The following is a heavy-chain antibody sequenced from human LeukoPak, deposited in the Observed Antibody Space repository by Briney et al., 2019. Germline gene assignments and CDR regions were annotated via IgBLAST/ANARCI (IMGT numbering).Heavy chain of an antibody. D-gene: IGHD4-11*01. CDR1: GFTFSDYY. CDR3: ARGIDYSTLDY. V-gene: IGHV3-11*01. Sequence: PGGSLRLSCAASGFTFSDYYISWIRQAPGRGLEWISYISSTGFTIYYADSVKGRFTLSRDNAENSVSLQMNSLPAEDTAVYYCARGIDYSTLDYWGQGNLVTVSS. J-gene: IGHJ4*02. CDR2: ISSTGFTI.